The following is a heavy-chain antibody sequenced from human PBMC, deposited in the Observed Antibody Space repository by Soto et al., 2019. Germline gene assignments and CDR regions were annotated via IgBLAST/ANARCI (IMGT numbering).Heavy chain of an antibody. CDR1: GFTFSSYA. V-gene: IGHV3-23*01. J-gene: IGHJ4*02. CDR3: AKDGYSRGYSSSSYFDY. Sequence: GGSLRLSCAASGFTFSSYAMSWVRQAPGKGLEWVSAISGSGGSTYYADSVKGRFTISRDNSKNTLYLQMNSLRAEDTAVYYCAKDGYSRGYSSSSYFDYWGQGTLVTVSS. D-gene: IGHD6-6*01. CDR2: ISGSGGST.